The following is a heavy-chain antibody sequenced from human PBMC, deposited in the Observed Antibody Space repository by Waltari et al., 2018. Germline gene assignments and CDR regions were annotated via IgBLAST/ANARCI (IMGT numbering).Heavy chain of an antibody. J-gene: IGHJ6*02. V-gene: IGHV3-21*02. CDR2: ISAQGNYI. Sequence: EVQLVESGGGLVKPGGALRLPCDDSGFPFSPYSLNWLRPAPGKGLEWVSSISAQGNYIYDADSVKGRFTISRDNAKNSLFLQMDSLRAEDTAVYYCARGGFGSGSYYKANFYGMDVWGQGTTVTVSS. CDR3: ARGGFGSGSYYKANFYGMDV. CDR1: GFPFSPYS. D-gene: IGHD3-10*01.